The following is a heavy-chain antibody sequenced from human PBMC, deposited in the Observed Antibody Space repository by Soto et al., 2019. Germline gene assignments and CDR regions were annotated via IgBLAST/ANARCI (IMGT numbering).Heavy chain of an antibody. D-gene: IGHD2-2*01. Sequence: QVQLQQWGAGLLKPSETLSLTCAVYGGSFSGYYWSWIRQPPGKGLEWIGEINHSGSTNYNPSLKSRVTISVDTSKNQFSLKLSSVTAADTAVYYCARVGSTSTYYYYYMDVWGKGTTVTVSS. CDR2: INHSGST. CDR1: GGSFSGYY. J-gene: IGHJ6*03. CDR3: ARVGSTSTYYYYYMDV. V-gene: IGHV4-34*01.